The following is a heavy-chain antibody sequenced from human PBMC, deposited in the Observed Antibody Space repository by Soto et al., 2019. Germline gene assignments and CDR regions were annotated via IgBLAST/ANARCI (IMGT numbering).Heavy chain of an antibody. Sequence: ASVKVSCKASGYTFTSYYMHWVRQAPGQGLEWMGIINPSGGSTSYAQKFQGRVTMTRDTSTSTVYMELSSLRSEDTAVYYCAREDNDKCIADAGDDAFDIWGQGTMVTVSS. V-gene: IGHV1-46*01. CDR3: AREDNDKCIADAGDDAFDI. CDR1: GYTFTSYY. CDR2: INPSGGST. D-gene: IGHD6-13*01. J-gene: IGHJ3*02.